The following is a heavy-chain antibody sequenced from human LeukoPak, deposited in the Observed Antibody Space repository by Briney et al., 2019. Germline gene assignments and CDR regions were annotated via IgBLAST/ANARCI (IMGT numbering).Heavy chain of an antibody. D-gene: IGHD3-10*01. CDR2: IIPILGIA. J-gene: IGHJ4*02. V-gene: IGHV1-69*04. CDR3: AREGGTVRYYYGSGSYYYFDY. Sequence: ASVKVSCKASGGTFSSYAISWVRQAPGQGLEWMGKIIPILGIANYAQKFQGRVTITADKSTSTAYMELSSLRSEDTAVYYCAREGGTVRYYYGSGSYYYFDYWGQGTLVTVSS. CDR1: GGTFSSYA.